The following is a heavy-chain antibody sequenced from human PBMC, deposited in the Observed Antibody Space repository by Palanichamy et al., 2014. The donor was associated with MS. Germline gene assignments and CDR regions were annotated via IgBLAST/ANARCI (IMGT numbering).Heavy chain of an antibody. CDR2: ISTSSNYI. J-gene: IGHJ5*02. D-gene: IGHD3-3*01. CDR3: ATDRVMGTWSGHLRFDP. Sequence: QLVEVWGRAWVSRGGPVRLSCAASGFTFSSYSMNWVRQAPGKGLEWVSSISTSSNYIYYADSVKGRFTVSRDNAKNSLYLQMSSLRAEDTAVYYCATDRVMGTWSGHLRFDPWGQGTPVTVSS. CDR1: GFTFSSYS. V-gene: IGHV3-21*01.